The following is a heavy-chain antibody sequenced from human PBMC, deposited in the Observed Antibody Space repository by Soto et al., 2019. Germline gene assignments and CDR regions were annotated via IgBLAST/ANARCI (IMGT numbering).Heavy chain of an antibody. J-gene: IGHJ5*01. V-gene: IGHV4-4*02. CDR2: IYHSGRT. Sequence: QVQLQQSGPGLVKPSETLSLTCAVSGGSISNNNWWSWVRQPPGKWLEWIGEIYHSGRTNYNPSLKSLVSISADKSTNHSSLNLNSVTAADTAIYYCARGGSGYDWFDSWGQCTLVTVSS. CDR1: GGSISNNNW. CDR3: ARGGSGYDWFDS. D-gene: IGHD5-12*01.